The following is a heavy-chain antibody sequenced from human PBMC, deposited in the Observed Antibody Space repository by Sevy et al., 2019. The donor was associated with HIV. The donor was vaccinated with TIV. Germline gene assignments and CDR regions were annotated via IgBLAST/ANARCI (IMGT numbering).Heavy chain of an antibody. D-gene: IGHD2-2*01. J-gene: IGHJ6*02. CDR3: AKRYCSTITCYDDDFWNPYYFYGLDV. V-gene: IGHV3-23*01. Sequence: GGSLRLSCAASGFIFSNYPMSWVRHSPGKGLEWVSDISAGGTTTYYADSVEGGFTISRDNSKNTVSLQMNSLGAEDTAFYYCAKRYCSTITCYDDDFWNPYYFYGLDVWGQGISVTVSS. CDR2: ISAGGTTT. CDR1: GFIFSNYP.